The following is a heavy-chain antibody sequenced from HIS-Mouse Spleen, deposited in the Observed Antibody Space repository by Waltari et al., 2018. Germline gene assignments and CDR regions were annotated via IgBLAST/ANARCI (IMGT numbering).Heavy chain of an antibody. Sequence: QLQLQESGPGLVKPSETLSLTCTVSGGSISSSSYYWGWIRQPQGKGLEWIGSIYYSGSTYYNPSLKCRLTISVDTSKNPFALQLSSVTAGDTAVYYCARESPYSSSWYDWYFDLWGRGTRVTVSS. D-gene: IGHD6-13*01. CDR1: GGSISSSSYY. J-gene: IGHJ2*01. CDR2: IYYSGST. V-gene: IGHV4-39*07. CDR3: ARESPYSSSWYDWYFDL.